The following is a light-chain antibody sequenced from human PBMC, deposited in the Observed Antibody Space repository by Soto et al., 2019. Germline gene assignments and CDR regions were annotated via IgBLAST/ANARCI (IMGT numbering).Light chain of an antibody. V-gene: IGKV3-20*01. J-gene: IGKJ1*01. CDR2: GVY. CDR3: QHYGFSQWT. CDR1: QTGSNSY. Sequence: IVLTQSPGTLSLSPGERATLSCRASQTGSNSYLAWYQHKSGQAPRLLIYGVYSRATGIPDRFSGSGPGTEFTLTITRLEPEDSAVYFCQHYGFSQWTFGQGTKVDIK.